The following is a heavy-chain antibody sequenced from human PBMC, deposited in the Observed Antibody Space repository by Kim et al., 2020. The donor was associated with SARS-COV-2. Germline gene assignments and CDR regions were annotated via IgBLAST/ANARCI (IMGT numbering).Heavy chain of an antibody. J-gene: IGHJ4*02. D-gene: IGHD4-17*01. Sequence: NYNPSLRSRVTISVDTSKNQFSLKLSSVTAADTAVYYCAREGDYGDYLDYWGQGTLVTVSS. CDR3: AREGDYGDYLDY. V-gene: IGHV4-59*01.